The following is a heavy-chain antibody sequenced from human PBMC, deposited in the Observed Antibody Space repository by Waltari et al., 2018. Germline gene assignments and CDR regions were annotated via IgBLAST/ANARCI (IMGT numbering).Heavy chain of an antibody. V-gene: IGHV1-2*06. Sequence: QVQLVQSGAEVKKPGASVTVSCKASGYTFTGYYMHWERQAPGQGLEGMVRINPNSGGTNYAQKFQGRVTMTRDTSISTAYMELSRLRSDDTAVYYSARARKNSSDHDYWGQGTLVTVSS. J-gene: IGHJ4*02. CDR1: GYTFTGYY. D-gene: IGHD6-25*01. CDR2: INPNSGGT. CDR3: ARARKNSSDHDY.